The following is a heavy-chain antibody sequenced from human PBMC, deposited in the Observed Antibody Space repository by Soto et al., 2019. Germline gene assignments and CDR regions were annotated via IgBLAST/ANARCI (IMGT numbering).Heavy chain of an antibody. V-gene: IGHV1-2*04. CDR2: INPNSGGT. CDR1: GYTFTRYY. Sequence: ASVKVSCKASGYTFTRYYMHWVRQAPGQGLEWMGWINPNSGGTNYAQKFQGWGTMARGTSISTAYMELSRLRSDDTAVYYCARRGSSSWYGSRDYFDYWGQGTLVTVSS. D-gene: IGHD6-13*01. J-gene: IGHJ4*02. CDR3: ARRGSSSWYGSRDYFDY.